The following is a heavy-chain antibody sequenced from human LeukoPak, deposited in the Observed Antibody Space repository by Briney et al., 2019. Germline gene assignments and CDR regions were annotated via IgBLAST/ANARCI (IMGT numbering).Heavy chain of an antibody. Sequence: PGGSLRLSSAASGFTFSSYAMHCVRQAPGKGLEYVSVISTNGDRTYYANSVKGRFTISRDNSTNTLYLQTGSLRPEDMAVYYCARDKAAVGNDYWGLGTLVTVSS. J-gene: IGHJ4*02. CDR1: GFTFSSYA. D-gene: IGHD6-13*01. CDR3: ARDKAAVGNDY. CDR2: ISTNGDRT. V-gene: IGHV3-64*01.